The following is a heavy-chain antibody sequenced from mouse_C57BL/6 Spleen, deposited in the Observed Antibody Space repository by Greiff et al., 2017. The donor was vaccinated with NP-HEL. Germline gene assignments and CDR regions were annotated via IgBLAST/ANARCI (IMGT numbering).Heavy chain of an antibody. Sequence: VQLQQPGAELVKPGASAKMSCKASGYTFTSYWITWVKQRPGQGLEWIGDIYPGSGSTNYNEKFKSKATLTVDTSSSTAYMQLSSLTSEDSAVYYCARYLIDYYGSSYDFDVWGTGTTVTVSS. CDR2: IYPGSGST. D-gene: IGHD1-1*01. CDR1: GYTFTSYW. CDR3: ARYLIDYYGSSYDFDV. V-gene: IGHV1-55*01. J-gene: IGHJ1*03.